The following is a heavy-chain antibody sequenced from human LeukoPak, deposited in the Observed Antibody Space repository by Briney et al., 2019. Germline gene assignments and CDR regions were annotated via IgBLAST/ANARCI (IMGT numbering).Heavy chain of an antibody. CDR1: GGSFSGYY. V-gene: IGHV4-34*01. CDR3: ARDPEDYYDSSSVDP. J-gene: IGHJ5*02. D-gene: IGHD3-22*01. CDR2: INHSGST. Sequence: SETLSLTCAVYGGSFSGYYWSWIRQPPGKGLEWIGEINHSGSTNYNPSLKSRVTISVDTSKNQFSLKLSSVTAADTAVYYCARDPEDYYDSSSVDPWGQGTLVTVSS.